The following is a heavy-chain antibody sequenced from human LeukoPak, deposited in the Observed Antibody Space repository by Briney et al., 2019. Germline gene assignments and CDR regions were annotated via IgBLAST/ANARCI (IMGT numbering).Heavy chain of an antibody. J-gene: IGHJ5*02. CDR2: INPSGGST. D-gene: IGHD3-10*01. CDR1: GCTFTSYY. V-gene: IGHV1-46*01. CDR3: TRGPITMVRGVIITVGVAWFDP. Sequence: ASVKVSCKASGCTFTSYYMHWVLQAPGQGLEWMGIINPSGGSTSYAQKFQGRVTMTRDTSTSTVYMELSSLRSEDTAVYYCTRGPITMVRGVIITVGVAWFDPWGQGTLVTVSS.